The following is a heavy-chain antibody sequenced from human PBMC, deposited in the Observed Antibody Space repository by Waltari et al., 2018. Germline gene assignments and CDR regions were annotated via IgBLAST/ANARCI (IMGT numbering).Heavy chain of an antibody. CDR2: IMPILGIA. V-gene: IGHV1-69*10. J-gene: IGHJ5*02. Sequence: QFQLVQSGAEVKKPGSSVQVYCKASGGPFSSYAICWVRQDPGPGLEWMGGIMPILGIASYAQKFQGRVTITADKSTSTAYMELSSLRSEDTAVYYCARDRGVVVVAATPRGRFDPWGQGTLVTVSS. CDR3: ARDRGVVVVAATPRGRFDP. D-gene: IGHD2-15*01. CDR1: GGPFSSYA.